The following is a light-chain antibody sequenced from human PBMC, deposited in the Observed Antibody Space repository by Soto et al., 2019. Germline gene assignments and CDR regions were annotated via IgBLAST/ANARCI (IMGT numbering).Light chain of an antibody. V-gene: IGKV3-15*01. Sequence: ETLMTQSPATLSVSPGERATLSCRASQSVNNNLAWYQQKLGQAPRVLIYGASTRATGIPSRFSGSGSGTEFNLTITNLQPEDFATYYCQQLNSYPRTFGQGTKVDIK. CDR3: QQLNSYPRT. CDR1: QSVNNN. CDR2: GAS. J-gene: IGKJ1*01.